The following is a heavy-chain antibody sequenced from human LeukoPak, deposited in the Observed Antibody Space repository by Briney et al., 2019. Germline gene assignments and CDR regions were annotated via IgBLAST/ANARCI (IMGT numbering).Heavy chain of an antibody. Sequence: GGSLRLSCAASGFTFSNYAMTGVRQPPGKGLEGVSFISDSETNYGDSVKRRFTVSRDNSQTTLYLEMNSVRAEVTVVYYCAGGGSGTSVLYYWGQGVQVTVFS. CDR3: AGGGSGTSVLYY. CDR2: ISDSET. J-gene: IGHJ4*02. CDR1: GFTFSNYA. V-gene: IGHV3-23*01. D-gene: IGHD2-2*01.